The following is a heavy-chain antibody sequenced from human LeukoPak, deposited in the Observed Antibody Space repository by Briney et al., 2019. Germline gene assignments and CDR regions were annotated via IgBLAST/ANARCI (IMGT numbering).Heavy chain of an antibody. CDR1: GFTFSSYW. D-gene: IGHD1-26*01. J-gene: IGHJ4*02. Sequence: QTGGSLRLSCAASGFTFSSYWMHWVRQAPGKGLVWVSRINSDGSSTSYADSVKGRFTISRDNAKNTLYLQMNSLRAEDTAVYYCARDLLGNSGGYLRHPNGPPFDYWGQGTLVTVSS. CDR2: INSDGSST. CDR3: ARDLLGNSGGYLRHPNGPPFDY. V-gene: IGHV3-74*01.